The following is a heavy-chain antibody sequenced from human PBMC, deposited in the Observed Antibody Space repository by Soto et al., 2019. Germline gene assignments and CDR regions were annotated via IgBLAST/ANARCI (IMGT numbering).Heavy chain of an antibody. V-gene: IGHV1-46*01. J-gene: IGHJ3*02. D-gene: IGHD2-15*01. CDR1: GYTFTDYY. CDR3: ARTNRILAAFDI. CDR2: INPSGGNI. Sequence: GASVKVSCKASGYTFTDYYIHWVRQAPGQGLEWMGLINPSGGNIKYAQNFQGRVTMTRDTSTSTVYMELSSLKSEDTAVYYCARTNRILAAFDIWGQGTMVTVSS.